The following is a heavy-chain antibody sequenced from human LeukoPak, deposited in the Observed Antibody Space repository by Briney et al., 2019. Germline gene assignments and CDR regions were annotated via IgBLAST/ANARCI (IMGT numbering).Heavy chain of an antibody. D-gene: IGHD5-24*01. CDR1: GGTFSSYA. CDR3: ARGGDGYPPLFDY. Sequence: AASVKVSXKASGGTFSSYAISWVRQAPGQGLEWMGRIIPIFGTANYAQKFQGRVTITTDESTSTAYMELSSLRSEDTAVYYCARGGDGYPPLFDYWGQGTLVTVSS. CDR2: IIPIFGTA. V-gene: IGHV1-69*05. J-gene: IGHJ4*02.